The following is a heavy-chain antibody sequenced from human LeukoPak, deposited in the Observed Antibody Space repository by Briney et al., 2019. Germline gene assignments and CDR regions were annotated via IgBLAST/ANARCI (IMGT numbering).Heavy chain of an antibody. J-gene: IGHJ3*01. CDR3: ARDRVGAVDAFDF. CDR2: IYTSGST. Sequence: SETLSLTCTVSGNSINSYYWSWIRQPAGKGLEWLGRIYTSGSTNYNPSLKSRVTMSVDTSKNQFSLKLNSVTAADTALYFCARDRVGAVDAFDFWGQGTMVTVSS. V-gene: IGHV4-4*07. D-gene: IGHD1-26*01. CDR1: GNSINSYY.